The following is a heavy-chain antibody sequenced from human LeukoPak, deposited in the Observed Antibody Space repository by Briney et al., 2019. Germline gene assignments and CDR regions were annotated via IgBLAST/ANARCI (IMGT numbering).Heavy chain of an antibody. CDR1: GGSFSGYY. CDR3: ARTQYSSSWYRAEYFQH. V-gene: IGHV4-34*01. CDR2: INNSGST. Sequence: SETLSLTCVVSGGSFSGYYWSWIRQPPGKGLEWIGEINNSGSTNYNPSLKSRVTISVDTSKNQFSLKLSSVTAADTAVYYCARTQYSSSWYRAEYFQHWGQGTLVTVSS. D-gene: IGHD6-13*01. J-gene: IGHJ1*01.